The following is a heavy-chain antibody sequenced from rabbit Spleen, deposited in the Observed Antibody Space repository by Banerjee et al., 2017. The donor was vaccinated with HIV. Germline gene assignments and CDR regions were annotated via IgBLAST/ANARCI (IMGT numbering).Heavy chain of an antibody. CDR2: IYGDNSGST. D-gene: IGHD2-1*01. CDR1: GFSFSSSYY. J-gene: IGHJ4*01. CDR3: ARGSATMTMVIIGYYFNL. V-gene: IGHV1S45*01. Sequence: QEHLVESGGGLVQPEGSLTLTCTASGFSFSSSYYIFWVRQAPGKGLECIACIYGDNSGSTWYASWAKGRFTISKTSSTTVTLQMTSLTAADTATYFCARGSATMTMVIIGYYFNLWGPGTLVTVS.